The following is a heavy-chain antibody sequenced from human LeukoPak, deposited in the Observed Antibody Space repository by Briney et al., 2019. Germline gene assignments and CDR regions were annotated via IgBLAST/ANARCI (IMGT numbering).Heavy chain of an antibody. V-gene: IGHV3-11*03. CDR1: GFTFSDYY. CDR3: ARGHYGMDV. J-gene: IGHJ6*02. Sequence: GGSLRLSCAASGFTFSDYYMSWIRQAPGKGLERVSYISTTGTYTNYADSVKGRFTISRDNAKNSLSLQMNSLRAEDTAVYYCARGHYGMDVWGQGTTVTVSS. CDR2: ISTTGTYT.